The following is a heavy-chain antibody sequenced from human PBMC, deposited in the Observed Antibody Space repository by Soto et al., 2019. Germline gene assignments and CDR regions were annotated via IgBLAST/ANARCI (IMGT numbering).Heavy chain of an antibody. V-gene: IGHV4-59*08. J-gene: IGHJ4*02. CDR2: IYYSGST. CDR1: GGSISSYY. D-gene: IGHD7-27*01. Sequence: QVQLQESGPGLVKPSETLSLTCTVSGGSISSYYWSWIRQPPGKGLEWIGYIYYSGSTNYNPSLTSRVTISVDTSKNQFSLKLSSVTAADTAVYYCARLWGHYFDYWGQGTLVTVSS. CDR3: ARLWGHYFDY.